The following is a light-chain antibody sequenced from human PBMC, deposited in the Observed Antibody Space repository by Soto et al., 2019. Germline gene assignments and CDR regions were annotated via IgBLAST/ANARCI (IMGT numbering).Light chain of an antibody. CDR1: SSDFTTYHY. V-gene: IGLV2-8*01. Sequence: QSVLTQPASVSGSPGQSITISCTGSSSDFTTYHYVSWYRQHPGKAPKLMIYEVTKRPSEVPDRFSGSKSGNTASLTVSGLQAEDEADYFCCSHAGDNTYVFGTGTKVTVL. J-gene: IGLJ1*01. CDR3: CSHAGDNTYV. CDR2: EVT.